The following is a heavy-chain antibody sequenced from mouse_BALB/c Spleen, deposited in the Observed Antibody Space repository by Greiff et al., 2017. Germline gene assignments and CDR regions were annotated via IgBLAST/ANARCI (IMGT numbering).Heavy chain of an antibody. CDR2: IDPENGNT. V-gene: IGHV14-1*02. J-gene: IGHJ3*01. Sequence: VQLQQSGAELVRPGALVKLSCKASGFNIKDYYMHWVKQRPEQGLEWIGWIDPENGNTIYDPKFQGKASITADTSSNTAYLQLSSLTSEDTAVYYCARRYYDYDGFAYWGQGTLVTVSA. CDR3: ARRYYDYDGFAY. CDR1: GFNIKDYY. D-gene: IGHD2-4*01.